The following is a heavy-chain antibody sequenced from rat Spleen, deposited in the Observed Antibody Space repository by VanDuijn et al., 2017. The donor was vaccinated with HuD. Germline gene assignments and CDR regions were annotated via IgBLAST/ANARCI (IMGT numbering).Heavy chain of an antibody. V-gene: IGHV5-31*01. D-gene: IGHD1-11*01. CDR2: ITNTGGST. CDR1: GFIFSNYY. CDR3: TYRFDY. J-gene: IGHJ2*01. Sequence: EVQLMESGGGLVQPGRSLKLSCAASGFIFSNYYMAWVRQAPGKGLEWVASITNTGGSTYYPDSVKGRFTISRDNAKSTLYLQMNSLRSEDTATYYCTYRFDYWGQGVMVTVSS.